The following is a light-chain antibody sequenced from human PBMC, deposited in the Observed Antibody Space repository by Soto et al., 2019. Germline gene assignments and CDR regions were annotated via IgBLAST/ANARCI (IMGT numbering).Light chain of an antibody. J-gene: IGLJ2*01. CDR3: CSYAGSSGVL. CDR1: SSDIGNYYL. Sequence: QSALTQPASVSGSPGQSITISCTGTSSDIGNYYLVSWYQHHPGKAPKLIFYDVYKRPSGVSNRFSGPKSGNTASLTISGLQAEDEADYYCCSYAGSSGVLFGGGTKLTVL. V-gene: IGLV2-23*02. CDR2: DVY.